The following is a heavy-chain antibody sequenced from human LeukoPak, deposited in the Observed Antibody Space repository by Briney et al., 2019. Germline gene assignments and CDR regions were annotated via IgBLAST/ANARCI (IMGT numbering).Heavy chain of an antibody. CDR1: GFTFSSYA. Sequence: GGSLRLSCAASGFTFSSYAMSWVRQAPGKGLEWVSAISGSGGSTYYAVSVKGRFTNSRDNSKNTLYLQMNSLRAEDTAVYYCAKAEYSSSGDIWGQGTMVTVSS. V-gene: IGHV3-23*01. CDR3: AKAEYSSSGDI. J-gene: IGHJ3*02. D-gene: IGHD6-6*01. CDR2: ISGSGGST.